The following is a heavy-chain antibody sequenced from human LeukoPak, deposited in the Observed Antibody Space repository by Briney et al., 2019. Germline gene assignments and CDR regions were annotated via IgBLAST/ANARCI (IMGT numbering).Heavy chain of an antibody. V-gene: IGHV4-59*08. CDR1: GGSISPYY. Sequence: SETLSLTCTVSGGSISPYYWSWIRQPPGKGLEWIGYIYYSGTTNYNPSLKSRVTMSVDTSNNHLSLRLTSVTAADTALYYCASHSYNYYGLDVWGQGTTITVSS. J-gene: IGHJ6*02. CDR2: IYYSGTT. CDR3: ASHSYNYYGLDV.